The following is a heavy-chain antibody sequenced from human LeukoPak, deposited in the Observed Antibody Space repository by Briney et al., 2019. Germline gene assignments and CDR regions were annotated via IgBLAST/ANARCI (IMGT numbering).Heavy chain of an antibody. D-gene: IGHD4-17*01. CDR3: AKDGDYGTNDAFDI. CDR2: IYTSGST. CDR1: GGSISSYY. V-gene: IGHV4-4*07. Sequence: SETLSLTCTVSGGSISSYYWSWIRQPAGKGLEWIGRIYTSGSTNYNPSLKSRVTMSVDTSKNQFPLKLSSVTAADTAVYYCAKDGDYGTNDAFDIWGQGTMVTVSS. J-gene: IGHJ3*02.